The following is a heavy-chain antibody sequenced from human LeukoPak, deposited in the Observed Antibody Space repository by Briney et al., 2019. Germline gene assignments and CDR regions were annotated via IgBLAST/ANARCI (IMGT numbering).Heavy chain of an antibody. Sequence: SETLSLTCAVSVESFSGYYWSWIRQPPGKGLEWIGEINHSGSTNYNPSLKSRVTISVDTSKNQFSLKLSSVTAADTAVYYCARKRATVYNWFDPWGQGTLVTVPS. CDR2: INHSGST. D-gene: IGHD4-17*01. V-gene: IGHV4-34*01. CDR3: ARKRATVYNWFDP. J-gene: IGHJ5*02. CDR1: VESFSGYY.